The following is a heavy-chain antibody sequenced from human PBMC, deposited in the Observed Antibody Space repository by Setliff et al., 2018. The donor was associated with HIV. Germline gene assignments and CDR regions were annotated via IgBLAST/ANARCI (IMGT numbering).Heavy chain of an antibody. V-gene: IGHV4-59*12. CDR3: ARTITTFGVIGRGGRMDV. Sequence: ETLSLTCTVSGGFISTYYWTWIRQPPGKGLEWIGYIYHSGSTNYNPSLKSRVTMSVDTSKNHFSLKLSSVTAADTALYYCARTITTFGVIGRGGRMDVWGKGTTVTVSS. CDR1: GGFISTYY. CDR2: IYHSGST. J-gene: IGHJ6*04. D-gene: IGHD3-3*01.